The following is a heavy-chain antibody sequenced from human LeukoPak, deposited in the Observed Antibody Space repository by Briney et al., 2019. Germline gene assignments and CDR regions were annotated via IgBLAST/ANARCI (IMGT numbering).Heavy chain of an antibody. CDR2: MNPNSGNT. CDR1: GYTFTSYD. Sequence: GASVKVSCKASGYTFTSYDINWVRQATGQGLEWMGWMNPNSGNTGYAQKFQGRVTMTRSTSINTAYMELSSLSSEDTAVYYCARSESGSGSFRDYWGQGTLVTVSS. V-gene: IGHV1-8*01. D-gene: IGHD3-10*01. J-gene: IGHJ4*02. CDR3: ARSESGSGSFRDY.